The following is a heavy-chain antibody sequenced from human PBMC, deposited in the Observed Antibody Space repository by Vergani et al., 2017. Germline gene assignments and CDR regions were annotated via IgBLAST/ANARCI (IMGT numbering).Heavy chain of an antibody. J-gene: IGHJ3*01. CDR2: ISSSSSTI. V-gene: IGHV3-48*01. CDR3: ARGAHAIAS. D-gene: IGHD2-21*01. Sequence: EVQLVESGAGLVQPGGSLRLSCAASGFTFSSYSMNWVRQAPGKGLEWVSYISSSSSTIYYADSVKGRFTISRDNAKNSLYLQMNSLSAEDTAVYYCARGAHAIASGGQGRILTVS. CDR1: GFTFSSYS.